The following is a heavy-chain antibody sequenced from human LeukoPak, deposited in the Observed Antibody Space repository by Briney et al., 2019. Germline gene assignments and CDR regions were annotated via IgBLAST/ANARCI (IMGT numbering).Heavy chain of an antibody. CDR3: AVGVAFDI. CDR1: GGSFSGYY. CDR2: INHSGST. Sequence: SETLSLTCAVYGGSFSGYYWSWIRQPPGKGLEWIGEINHSGSTNYNPSLKSRVTISVDTSKNQFSLKLRSVTAADTAVYYCAVGVAFDIWGQGTMVTVSS. J-gene: IGHJ3*02. V-gene: IGHV4-34*01.